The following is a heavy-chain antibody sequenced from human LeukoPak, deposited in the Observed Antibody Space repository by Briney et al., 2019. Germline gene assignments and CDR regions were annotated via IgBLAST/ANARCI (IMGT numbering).Heavy chain of an antibody. CDR1: GDSVSSNSAA. CDR2: TYYRSKWYN. V-gene: IGHV6-1*01. J-gene: IGHJ4*02. Sequence: SQTLSLTCAISGDSVSSNSAAWNWIRQSPSRGLEWLGRTYYRSKWYNDYAVSVKSRITINPDTSKNQFSLQLNSVTPEDTAVYYCARRMAPYNWNDGQWAYFVYWGQGTLVTVSS. D-gene: IGHD1-1*01. CDR3: ARRMAPYNWNDGQWAYFVY.